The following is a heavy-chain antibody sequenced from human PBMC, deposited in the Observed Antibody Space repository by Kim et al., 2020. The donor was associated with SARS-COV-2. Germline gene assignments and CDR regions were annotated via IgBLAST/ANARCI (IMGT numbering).Heavy chain of an antibody. CDR2: IYYSGST. CDR1: GGSISSSSYY. D-gene: IGHD4-17*01. V-gene: IGHV4-39*07. CDR3: ARGRLRCFDY. J-gene: IGHJ4*02. Sequence: SETLSLTCTVSGGSISSSSYYWGWIRQPPGKGLEWIGSIYYSGSTYYNPSLKSRVTISVDTSKNQFSLKLSSVTAADTAVYYCARGRLRCFDYWGQGTLVTVSS.